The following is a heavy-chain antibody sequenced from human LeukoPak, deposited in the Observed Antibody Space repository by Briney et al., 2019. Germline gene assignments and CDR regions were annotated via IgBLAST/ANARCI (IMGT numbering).Heavy chain of an antibody. Sequence: SETLSLTCAVYGGSFSGYYWSWIRQPPGKGLEWIGEINHSGSTNYNPSLKSRVTISVDTSKNQFSLKLSSVTAADTAVYYCACSTMVRGFGYWGQGTLVTVSS. J-gene: IGHJ4*02. V-gene: IGHV4-34*01. D-gene: IGHD3-10*01. CDR1: GGSFSGYY. CDR2: INHSGST. CDR3: ACSTMVRGFGY.